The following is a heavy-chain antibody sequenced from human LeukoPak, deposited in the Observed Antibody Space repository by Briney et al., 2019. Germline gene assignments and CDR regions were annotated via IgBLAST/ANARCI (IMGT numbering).Heavy chain of an antibody. CDR3: VKDMTDYMWGDAFDI. CDR2: IKLDGSAT. Sequence: GGSLRLSCAASGFTFSNFWMAWVRQVPGKGPEWVADIKLDGSATYYLDSVRGRLTISRDNAMNSLYLQMHSLRTEDTALYYCVKDMTDYMWGDAFDIWGQGTMVTVSS. V-gene: IGHV3-7*03. J-gene: IGHJ3*02. D-gene: IGHD4-11*01. CDR1: GFTFSNFW.